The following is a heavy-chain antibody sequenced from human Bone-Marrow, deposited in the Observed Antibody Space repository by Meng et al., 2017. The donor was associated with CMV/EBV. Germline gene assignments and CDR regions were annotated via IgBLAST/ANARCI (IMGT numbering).Heavy chain of an antibody. CDR2: INPNSGGT. CDR3: ASGGNPAGYYYGMDV. J-gene: IGHJ6*02. D-gene: IGHD4-23*01. CDR1: GYTFTGYY. Sequence: ASVKVSCKASGYTFTGYYMHWVRQAPGQGLEWMGWINPNSGGTNYAQKFQDRVTMTRDTSISTAYMELSRLRSDDTAVYYCASGGNPAGYYYGMDVWGQGTTVTVSS. V-gene: IGHV1-2*02.